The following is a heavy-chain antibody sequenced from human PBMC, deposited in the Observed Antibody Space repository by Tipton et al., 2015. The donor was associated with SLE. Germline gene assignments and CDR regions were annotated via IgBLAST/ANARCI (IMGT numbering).Heavy chain of an antibody. CDR1: GFTISNFW. CDR2: IKEDGSQR. CDR3: VKDRGAIKYYGMDV. D-gene: IGHD3-16*01. Sequence: SLRLSCVGSGFTISNFWMIWVRQAPGKGLKWVANIKEDGSQRYYVDSVKGRFTFSRDNAKKSLYLQMNSLRPEDTALYYCVKDRGAIKYYGMDVWGQGTTVTVSS. V-gene: IGHV3-7*03. J-gene: IGHJ6*02.